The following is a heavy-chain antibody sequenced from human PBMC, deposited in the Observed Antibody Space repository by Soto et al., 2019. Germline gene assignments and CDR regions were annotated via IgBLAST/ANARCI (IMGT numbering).Heavy chain of an antibody. J-gene: IGHJ6*02. CDR2: FSGSGGNI. Sequence: LRLSCVASGFAFSTHAMSWVRQAPGKGLEWVSTFSGSGGNIYYAESVKGRLTISRDDSKNTLYLQMDSLRVEDTAVYYCAKDPPWTVGPLAMDVWGQGTTVTVSS. D-gene: IGHD1-26*01. CDR1: GFAFSTHA. CDR3: AKDPPWTVGPLAMDV. V-gene: IGHV3-23*01.